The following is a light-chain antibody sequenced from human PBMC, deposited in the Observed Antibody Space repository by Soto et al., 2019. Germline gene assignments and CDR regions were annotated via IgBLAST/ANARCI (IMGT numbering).Light chain of an antibody. J-gene: IGKJ2*01. CDR2: LGS. Sequence: DIVMTQSPLSLPVTPGEPASISCRSSQSLLHSNGYNYLDWYLQKPGQSPQLLIYLGSNRASGVPDRFSGSGAGTDFTLKISRVEAEDVGVSYCMQGLQTPQYTFGQGTKLEIK. CDR1: QSLLHSNGYNY. CDR3: MQGLQTPQYT. V-gene: IGKV2-28*01.